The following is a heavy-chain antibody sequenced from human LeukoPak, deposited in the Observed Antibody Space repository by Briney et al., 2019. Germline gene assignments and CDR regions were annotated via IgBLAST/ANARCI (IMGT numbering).Heavy chain of an antibody. J-gene: IGHJ4*02. CDR3: ALASWPNGGDY. D-gene: IGHD2-8*01. Sequence: ASVKVSCKASGYTFTSYYMHWVRQAPGQGLEWMGIINPSGGSTGYAQKFQGRVTMTRDTSTSTVYMELSSLRSEDTAVYYCALASWPNGGDYWGQGTLVTVSS. V-gene: IGHV1-46*01. CDR2: INPSGGST. CDR1: GYTFTSYY.